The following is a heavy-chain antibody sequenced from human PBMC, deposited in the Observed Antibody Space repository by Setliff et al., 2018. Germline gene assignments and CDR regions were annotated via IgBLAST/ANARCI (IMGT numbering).Heavy chain of an antibody. CDR2: IYTSGST. J-gene: IGHJ6*03. V-gene: IGHV4-4*08. D-gene: IGHD3-10*01. CDR3: ARAYYYGSGNSHKYYMDV. CDR1: GGSIRNYY. Sequence: PSETLSLTCTVSGGSIRNYYWSWIRRPPGKGLEWIGYIYTSGSTNYNPSLKSRVTISVDTSKNQFSLKLTSVSAADTAVYYCARAYYYGSGNSHKYYMDVWGKGTAVTVSS.